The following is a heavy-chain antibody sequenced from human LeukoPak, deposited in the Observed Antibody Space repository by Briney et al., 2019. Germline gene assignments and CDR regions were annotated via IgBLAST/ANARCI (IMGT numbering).Heavy chain of an antibody. CDR1: GDSLSLYY. Sequence: KPSETLSLTCTVSGDSLSLYYWSWIRQPPGKGLEWIGNIEYSGYTNYNPSLESRVTQSVDTSKNQISLKLSSVTAADTAMYYCAGCRIEAVRTWVDYWGQGTLVTVSS. CDR2: IEYSGYT. D-gene: IGHD6-13*01. J-gene: IGHJ4*02. CDR3: AGCRIEAVRTWVDY. V-gene: IGHV4-59*08.